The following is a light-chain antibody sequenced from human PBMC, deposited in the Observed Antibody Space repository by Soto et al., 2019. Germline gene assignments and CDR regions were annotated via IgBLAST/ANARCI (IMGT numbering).Light chain of an antibody. CDR3: IAFTIGSHV. CDR1: SSDVGGYNY. V-gene: IGLV2-14*01. J-gene: IGLJ2*01. CDR2: NVS. Sequence: QSVLTQPASVSGTPGQTITISCTGTSSDVGGYNYVSWYQQHPGKAPKLMIYNVSTRPSGVSNRFSVSKSGNTDSLTTSGLQAEDGADYYCIAFTIGSHVFGGGTKLTVL.